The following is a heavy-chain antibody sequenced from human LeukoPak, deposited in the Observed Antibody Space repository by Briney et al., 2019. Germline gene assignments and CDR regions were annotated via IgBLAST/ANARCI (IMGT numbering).Heavy chain of an antibody. V-gene: IGHV4-30-4*01. D-gene: IGHD3-22*01. CDR2: IYYSGST. CDR1: GGSISSYH. J-gene: IGHJ4*02. CDR3: AREGVLEYYDSSGYFDY. Sequence: PSETLSLTCTVSGGSISSYHWSWIRQPPGKGLEWIGYIYYSGSTYYNPSLKSRVTISVDTSKNQFSLKLSSVTAADTAVYYCAREGVLEYYDSSGYFDYWGQGTLVTVSS.